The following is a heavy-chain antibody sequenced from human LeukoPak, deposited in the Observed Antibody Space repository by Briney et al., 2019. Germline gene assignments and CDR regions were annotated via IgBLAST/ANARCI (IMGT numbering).Heavy chain of an antibody. CDR3: AGGDYSNLGY. J-gene: IGHJ4*02. V-gene: IGHV3-30*03. CDR1: GFTFSSYG. Sequence: PGRSLRLSCAASGFTFSSYGMHWVRQAPGKGLEWVAVISYDGSNKYYADSVQGRFTISRDNSKNTLYLQMNSLRPEDTAVYYCAGGDYSNLGYWGQGTLVTVSS. CDR2: ISYDGSNK. D-gene: IGHD4-11*01.